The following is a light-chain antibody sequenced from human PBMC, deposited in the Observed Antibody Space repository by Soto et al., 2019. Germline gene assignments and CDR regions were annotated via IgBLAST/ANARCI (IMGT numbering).Light chain of an antibody. Sequence: QSVLTQPRSVSGSPGQSVTSSCTATSSDVGGYNYVSWYQHHPGKAPKLIIYDVTKRPSGVPDRFSGSKSGNTASLTISGLQAEDEADYHCCSYAGSYTVVFGGGTKLTVL. CDR1: SSDVGGYNY. V-gene: IGLV2-11*01. CDR2: DVT. J-gene: IGLJ2*01. CDR3: CSYAGSYTVV.